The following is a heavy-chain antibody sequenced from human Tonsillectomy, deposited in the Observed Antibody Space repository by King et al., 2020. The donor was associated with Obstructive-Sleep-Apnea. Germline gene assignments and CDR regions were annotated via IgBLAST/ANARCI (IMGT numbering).Heavy chain of an antibody. CDR1: GGSISSSNHY. J-gene: IGHJ6*02. V-gene: IGHV4-39*07. CDR2: IYYRGSA. CDR3: ARDKSTTIYGLAV. Sequence: QLQESGPGLVKPSETLSLTCTVSGGSISSSNHYWGWIRQPPGKGLEWIGSIYYRGSAYYNPSLKSRVTVSVDTSKNQFSLKVRFVTAADTAVYFCARDKSTTIYGLAVWGQGTTVTVSS. D-gene: IGHD5/OR15-5a*01.